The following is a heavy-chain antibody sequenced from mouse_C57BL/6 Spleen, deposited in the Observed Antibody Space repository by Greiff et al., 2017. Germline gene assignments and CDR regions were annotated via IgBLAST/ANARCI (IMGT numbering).Heavy chain of an antibody. J-gene: IGHJ2*01. CDR1: GYSITSGYY. CDR2: ISYDGSN. CDR3: ARVSPRLTIFDY. V-gene: IGHV3-6*01. Sequence: ESGPGLVKPSQSLSLTCSVTGYSITSGYYWNWIRQFPGNKLEWMGYISYDGSNNYNPSLKNRISITRDTSKNQFFLKLNSVTTEDTATYYCARVSPRLTIFDYWGQGTTLTVSS. D-gene: IGHD1-2*01.